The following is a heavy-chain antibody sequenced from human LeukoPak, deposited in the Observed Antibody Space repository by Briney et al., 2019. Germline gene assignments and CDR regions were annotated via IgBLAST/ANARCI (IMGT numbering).Heavy chain of an antibody. CDR1: GFTFSSYA. Sequence: PGRSLRLSCAASGFTFSSYAMHWVRQAPGKGLEWVAVISYDGSNKYYADSVKGRFTVSRDNSENTLYLQMNSLRPEDTAVYYCATDSTYYYGSGSSGPHYFDYWGQGTLVTVPS. V-gene: IGHV3-30*17. CDR2: ISYDGSNK. CDR3: ATDSTYYYGSGSSGPHYFDY. D-gene: IGHD3-10*01. J-gene: IGHJ4*02.